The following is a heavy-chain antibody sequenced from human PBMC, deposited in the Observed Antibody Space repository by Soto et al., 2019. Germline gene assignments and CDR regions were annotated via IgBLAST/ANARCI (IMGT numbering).Heavy chain of an antibody. D-gene: IGHD3-22*01. CDR1: GYTFTSYD. V-gene: IGHV1-8*01. CDR2: MNPNSGNT. J-gene: IGHJ5*02. CDR3: ARLGYYDGSGPVGFDP. Sequence: ASVKVSCKASGYTFTSYDINWVRQATGQGLEWMGWMNPNSGNTGYAQKFQGRVTMTRNTSISTAYMELSSLRSEDTAVYYCARLGYYDGSGPVGFDPWGQGTLVTVSS.